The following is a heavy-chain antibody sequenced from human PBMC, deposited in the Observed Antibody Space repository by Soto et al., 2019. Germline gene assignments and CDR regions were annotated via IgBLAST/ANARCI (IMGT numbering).Heavy chain of an antibody. V-gene: IGHV4-39*01. Sequence: QLQPQESGPGLVKPSETLSLTCTVSGGSISSSSYYWGWIRQPPGKGLEWIGSIYYSGSTYYNPSLKSRVTISVDTSKNQFSLKLSSVTAADTAVYYCATLGYSSGWNGGYFQHWGQGTLVTVSS. CDR1: GGSISSSSYY. CDR2: IYYSGST. J-gene: IGHJ1*01. D-gene: IGHD6-19*01. CDR3: ATLGYSSGWNGGYFQH.